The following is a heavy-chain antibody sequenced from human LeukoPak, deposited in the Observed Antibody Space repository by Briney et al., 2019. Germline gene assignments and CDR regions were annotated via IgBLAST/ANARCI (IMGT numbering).Heavy chain of an antibody. CDR3: ARDEDAIVSTLGYFQH. CDR2: IIPIFGTA. J-gene: IGHJ1*01. V-gene: IGHV1-69*13. Sequence: GASGKVSCKASGGTFSSYAISWVRQAPGQGLEWMGGIIPIFGTANYAQKFQGRVTITADESTSTAYMELSSLRSEDTAVYYCARDEDAIVSTLGYFQHWGQGTLVTVSS. D-gene: IGHD5/OR15-5a*01. CDR1: GGTFSSYA.